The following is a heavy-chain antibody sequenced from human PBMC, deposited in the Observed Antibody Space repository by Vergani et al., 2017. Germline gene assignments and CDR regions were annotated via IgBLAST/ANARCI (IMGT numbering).Heavy chain of an antibody. J-gene: IGHJ6*03. V-gene: IGHV3-33*01. CDR1: GFTFSSYG. Sequence: QVQLVESGGGVVQPGRSLRLSCAASGFTFSSYGMHWVRQAPGKGLEWVADIWFDGSNKYYAASGKGRFTISRDNSKNMLYLQMNSLRAEDTAVYYCARDAYRSCSSTSCYYTMQSYYYYYMDVWGKGTTVTGTS. CDR2: IWFDGSNK. CDR3: ARDAYRSCSSTSCYYTMQSYYYYYMDV. D-gene: IGHD2-2*01.